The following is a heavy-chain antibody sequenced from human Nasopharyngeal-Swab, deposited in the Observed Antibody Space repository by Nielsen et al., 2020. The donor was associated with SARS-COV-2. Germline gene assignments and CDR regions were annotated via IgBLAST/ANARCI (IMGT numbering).Heavy chain of an antibody. CDR1: GGTFSSYA. D-gene: IGHD6-13*01. J-gene: IGHJ5*02. Sequence: SVKVSCQASGGTFSSYAISWVRQAPGQGLEWMGGIIPIFGTANYAQKFQGRVTITADESTSTAYMELSSLRSEDTAVYYCARDGSSWYRGWFDPWGQGTLVTVSS. CDR3: ARDGSSWYRGWFDP. CDR2: IIPIFGTA. V-gene: IGHV1-69*13.